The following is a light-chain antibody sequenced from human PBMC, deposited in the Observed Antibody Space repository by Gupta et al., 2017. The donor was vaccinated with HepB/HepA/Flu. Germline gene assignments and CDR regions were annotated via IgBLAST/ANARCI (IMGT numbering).Light chain of an antibody. Sequence: QPVLTQSSPASASLGSSVKLTCTLKSGLSSYIIAWHQQQPGKPPRFLMNLEASGNYNKGSGVSDRFSGFSSGVDRYLIISNLQSEDEADYYCETWDSKTQVFGGGTKLTVL. CDR3: ETWDSKTQV. J-gene: IGLJ3*02. CDR2: LEASGNY. CDR1: SGLSSYI. V-gene: IGLV4-60*03.